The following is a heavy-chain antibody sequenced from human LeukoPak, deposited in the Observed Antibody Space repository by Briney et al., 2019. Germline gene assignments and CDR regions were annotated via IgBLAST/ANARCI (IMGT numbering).Heavy chain of an antibody. D-gene: IGHD3-3*01. V-gene: IGHV1-58*02. CDR2: IVVGSGNT. Sequence: SVKVSCKASGFTFTSSAMQWVRQARGQRLEWIGWIVVGSGNTNYAQQFQERVTITRDMSTSTGYMELSSLRSEDTAVYYCARGSGRSGYYLYAFDIWGQGTMVTVSS. CDR3: ARGSGRSGYYLYAFDI. J-gene: IGHJ3*02. CDR1: GFTFTSSA.